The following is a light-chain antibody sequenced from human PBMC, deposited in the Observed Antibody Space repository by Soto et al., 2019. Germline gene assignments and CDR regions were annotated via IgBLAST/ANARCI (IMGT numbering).Light chain of an antibody. CDR3: AAWDDSLNGLWV. V-gene: IGLV1-44*01. CDR2: SNN. CDR1: SFNIGSNT. Sequence: QPVLTQPPSASGTPGQRVTISCSGSSFNIGSNTVNWYQQLPGTAPKLLIYSNNQRPSGVPARFSGSKSGTSASLAISGLQSEDEADYYCAAWDDSLNGLWVFGGGTKLTVL. J-gene: IGLJ3*02.